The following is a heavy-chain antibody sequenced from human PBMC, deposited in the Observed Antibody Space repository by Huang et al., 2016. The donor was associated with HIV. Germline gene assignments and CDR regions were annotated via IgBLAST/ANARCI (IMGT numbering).Heavy chain of an antibody. J-gene: IGHJ4*02. CDR1: GGSIRSDNYY. D-gene: IGHD3-10*01. CDR3: ARLPGSITMIRGVITDPY. Sequence: QLQLQESGPGLVKPSETLSLTCTVSGGSIRSDNYYWGWIRQPPGKGLEWIGSIYYIGSTYYNPSLKLRVTITVDTSKNHFSLRMRSVTAADTAVYYCARLPGSITMIRGVITDPYWGQGTLVTVSS. CDR2: IYYIGST. V-gene: IGHV4-39*02.